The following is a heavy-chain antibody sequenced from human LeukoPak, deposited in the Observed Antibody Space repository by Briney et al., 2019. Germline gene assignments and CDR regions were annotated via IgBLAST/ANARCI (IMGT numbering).Heavy chain of an antibody. CDR2: INPNSGGT. CDR3: ARGVGYCGGDCYWDVWFDP. D-gene: IGHD2-21*02. V-gene: IGHV1-2*02. CDR1: GYTFTGYY. Sequence: ASVKVSCKASGYTFTGYYMHWVRQAPGQGLEWMGWINPNSGGTNYAQKFQGRVTMTRDTSISTAYMELSRLRSEDTAVYYCARGVGYCGGDCYWDVWFDPWGQGTLVTVSS. J-gene: IGHJ5*02.